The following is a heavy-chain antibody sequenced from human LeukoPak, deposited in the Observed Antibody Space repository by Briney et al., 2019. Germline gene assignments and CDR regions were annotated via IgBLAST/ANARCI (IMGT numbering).Heavy chain of an antibody. V-gene: IGHV3-48*02. D-gene: IGHD2-2*01. CDR2: ISSSSTI. CDR1: GFTFSSYS. CDR3: ARDPHCSSTSCSTLYYYGMDV. J-gene: IGHJ6*02. Sequence: GGSLRLSCAASGFTFSSYSMNWVRQAPGKGLEWVSYISSSSTIYYADSVKGRFTISRDNAKNSLYLQMNSLRDEDTAVYYCARDPHCSSTSCSTLYYYGMDVWGQGTTVTVSS.